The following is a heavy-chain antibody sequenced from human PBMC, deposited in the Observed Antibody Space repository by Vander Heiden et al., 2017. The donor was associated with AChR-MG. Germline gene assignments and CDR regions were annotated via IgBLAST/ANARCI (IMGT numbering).Heavy chain of an antibody. CDR1: GYTFTSYD. V-gene: IGHV1-8*01. CDR3: ARCSAAQWSHYYYYYYMDV. J-gene: IGHJ6*03. Sequence: QVQLVQSGAEVKKPGASVKVSCKASGYTFTSYDINWVRQATGQGLEWMGWMNPNSGNTGYAQKFQGRVTMTRNTSISTAYMELSSLRSEDTAVYYCARCSAAQWSHYYYYYYMDVWGKGTTVTVSS. D-gene: IGHD3-10*02. CDR2: MNPNSGNT.